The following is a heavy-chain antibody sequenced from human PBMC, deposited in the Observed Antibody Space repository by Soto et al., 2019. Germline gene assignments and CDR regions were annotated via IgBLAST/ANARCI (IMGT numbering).Heavy chain of an antibody. V-gene: IGHV4-4*02. CDR2: IYHSGST. CDR3: ARRGIDLGVPDDY. D-gene: IGHD2-8*01. CDR1: GGSISSSNW. Sequence: QVQLLESGPGLVKPSGTLSLTCAVSGGSISSSNWWTWVRQPPGKGLEWIGEIYHSGSTNYNPSLESRVTISVDKSKNQFSLRLNSVTAADTAVYYCARRGIDLGVPDDYWGQGTLVTVSS. J-gene: IGHJ4*02.